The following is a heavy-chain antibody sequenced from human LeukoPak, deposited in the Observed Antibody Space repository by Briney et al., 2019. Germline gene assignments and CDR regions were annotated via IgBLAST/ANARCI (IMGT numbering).Heavy chain of an antibody. CDR2: ISSSGGST. CDR1: GFTFSSFA. CDR3: AKREGSSWTNFDY. Sequence: GGSLRLSCAASGFTFSSFAMTWVRQAPGKGLQWVSTISSSGGSTYYADSVKGRFTLSRDNSKNTLYLQMNSLRAEDTAVYYCAKREGSSWTNFDYWGQGTLVTVSP. J-gene: IGHJ4*02. D-gene: IGHD6-13*01. V-gene: IGHV3-23*01.